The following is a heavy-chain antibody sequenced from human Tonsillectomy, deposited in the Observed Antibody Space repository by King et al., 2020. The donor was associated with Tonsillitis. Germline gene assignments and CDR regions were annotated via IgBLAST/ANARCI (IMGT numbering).Heavy chain of an antibody. Sequence: VQLVESGAEVKKPGESLKIFCKGSGYSFTSYWIGWVRQMPGKGLEWMGIIYPGDSDTRYSPSFQGQVTISADNSINTTYLQWSSLKASDTAMYYCASPRYCGGDCYYGAFDIWGQGTMVTVSS. CDR3: ASPRYCGGDCYYGAFDI. D-gene: IGHD2-21*02. J-gene: IGHJ3*02. V-gene: IGHV5-51*03. CDR1: GYSFTSYW. CDR2: IYPGDSDT.